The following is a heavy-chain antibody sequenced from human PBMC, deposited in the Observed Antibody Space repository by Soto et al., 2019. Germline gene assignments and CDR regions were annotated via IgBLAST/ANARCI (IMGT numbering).Heavy chain of an antibody. V-gene: IGHV1-2*02. CDR2: ISPKSGGT. CDR1: GYSLIDYY. CDR3: ARPPGYISDWYYFDL. J-gene: IGHJ4*02. Sequence: QVQLVQSGAEVKKPGASVKVSCEASGYSLIDYYIHWVRQAPGQGFEWMGRISPKSGGTNYAQKFEGRVTMTWDTSLNTAYMELSSLISEDTAVYYCARPPGYISDWYYFDLWGQGTRVTVSS. D-gene: IGHD3-9*01.